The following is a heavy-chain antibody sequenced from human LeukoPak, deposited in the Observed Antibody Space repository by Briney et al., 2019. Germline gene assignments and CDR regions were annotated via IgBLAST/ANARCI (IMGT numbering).Heavy chain of an antibody. CDR3: ARSYYYDSSGYYYPSAFDI. D-gene: IGHD3-22*01. CDR1: GYSFTSYW. J-gene: IGHJ3*02. V-gene: IGHV5-51*01. CDR2: IYPGDSDT. Sequence: PGESLKISCKGSGYSFTSYWIGWVRQMPGKGLEWMGIIYPGDSDTRYSPSFQGQVTISADKSISTAYLQWSSLKASDTAMYYCARSYYYDSSGYYYPSAFDIWGQGTMVTVSS.